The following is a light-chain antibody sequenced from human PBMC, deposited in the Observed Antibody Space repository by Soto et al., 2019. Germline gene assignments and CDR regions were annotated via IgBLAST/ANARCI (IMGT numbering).Light chain of an antibody. CDR3: QQYHRPPRA. Sequence: VLTQSPGALSLFPGERATLSCRASQSITSNYVAWYQQKPGQAPRLLIFAASRRATGIPVRFSGGGSGTDFSLTISSLEPEDSAVYYCQQYHRPPRAFGQGTKVDIK. CDR1: QSITSNY. V-gene: IGKV3-20*01. CDR2: AAS. J-gene: IGKJ1*01.